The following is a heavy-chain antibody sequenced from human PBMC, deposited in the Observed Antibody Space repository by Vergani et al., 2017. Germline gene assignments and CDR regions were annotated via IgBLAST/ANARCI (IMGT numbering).Heavy chain of an antibody. D-gene: IGHD1-26*01. J-gene: IGHJ2*01. CDR1: GFTFSSYA. CDR2: ISYDGSNK. V-gene: IGHV3-30*01. Sequence: QVQLVESGGGVVQPGRSLRLSCAASGFTFSSYAMHWVRQAPGKGLEWVAVISYDGSNKYYADSVKGRFTISRDNSKNTLYLQMNSLRAEDTAVYYCARDVLGPQKCSGSYGGYFDLWGRGTLVTVSS. CDR3: ARDVLGPQKCSGSYGGYFDL.